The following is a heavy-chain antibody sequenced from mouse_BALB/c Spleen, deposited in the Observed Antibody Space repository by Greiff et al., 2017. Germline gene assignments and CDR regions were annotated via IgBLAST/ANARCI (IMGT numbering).Heavy chain of an antibody. V-gene: IGHV5-17*02. CDR3: AGGSYYAMDY. CDR2: ISSGSSTI. J-gene: IGHJ4*01. CDR1: GFTFSSFG. Sequence: EVQLQESGGGLVQPGGSRKLSCAASGFTFSSFGMHWVRQAPEKGLEWVAYISSGSSTIYYADTVKGRFTISRDNPKNTLFLQMTSLRSEDTAMYYCAGGSYYAMDYWGQGTSVTVSS.